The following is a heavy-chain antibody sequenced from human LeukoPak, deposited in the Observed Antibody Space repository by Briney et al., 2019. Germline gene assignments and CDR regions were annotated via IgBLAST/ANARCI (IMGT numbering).Heavy chain of an antibody. CDR1: GGSISSGSYF. J-gene: IGHJ4*02. Sequence: SETLSLTCTVSGGSISSGSYFWSWIRQPAGKGLEWIGYIYDIGSTTYNPSLKSRVTISVDTSKNQFSLKLSSVTAADTAVYYCAGGGVLKSVDYWGQGTLVTVSS. D-gene: IGHD3-16*01. V-gene: IGHV4-61*10. CDR2: IYDIGST. CDR3: AGGGVLKSVDY.